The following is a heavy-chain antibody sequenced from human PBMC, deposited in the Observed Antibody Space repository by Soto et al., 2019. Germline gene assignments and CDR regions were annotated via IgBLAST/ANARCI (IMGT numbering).Heavy chain of an antibody. J-gene: IGHJ4*02. CDR2: ISYDGNNK. CDR3: AKSVYNWNDGFFDY. Sequence: SLRLSCAASGFTFSSYAMHWVRQAPGKGLEWVAVISYDGNNKYYADSVKGRFTISRDNSKNTLYLQMSSLRAEDTAVYYCAKSVYNWNDGFFDYWGQGTLVTVSS. V-gene: IGHV3-30*18. CDR1: GFTFSSYA. D-gene: IGHD1-1*01.